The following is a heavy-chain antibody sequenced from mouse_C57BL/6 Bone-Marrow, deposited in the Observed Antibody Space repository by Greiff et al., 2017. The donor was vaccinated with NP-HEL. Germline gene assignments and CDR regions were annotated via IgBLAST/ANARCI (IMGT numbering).Heavy chain of an antibody. Sequence: QVQLQQPGAELVKPGASVKVSCKASGYTFTSYWMHWVKQRPGQGLEWIGRIHPSDSDTNYNQKFKGKATLTVHQSSSTAYMQLSILPSEDSAVYYCAILPSLAWFAYWGQGTLVTVSA. CDR2: IHPSDSDT. CDR3: AILPSLAWFAY. CDR1: GYTFTSYW. J-gene: IGHJ3*01. V-gene: IGHV1-74*01.